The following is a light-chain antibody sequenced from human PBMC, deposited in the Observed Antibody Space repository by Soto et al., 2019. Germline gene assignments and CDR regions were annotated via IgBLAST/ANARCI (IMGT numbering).Light chain of an antibody. CDR3: QQPNSYPPFT. CDR1: QAIPSY. V-gene: IGKV1-9*01. J-gene: IGKJ3*01. Sequence: DIQLTQSPSFLSASVGDSVTITCRASQAIPSYITWYQQQPGKAPKLLIYAVSTLPSGVPSRFSGRGFGTEFTLTISSLQPEDFATYYCQQPNSYPPFTFGPGTKVDV. CDR2: AVS.